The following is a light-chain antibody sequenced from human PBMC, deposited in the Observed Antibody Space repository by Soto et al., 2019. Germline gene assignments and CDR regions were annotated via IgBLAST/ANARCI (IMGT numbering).Light chain of an antibody. CDR3: QEYNNWPLT. CDR1: QNVNDN. CDR2: GAS. V-gene: IGKV3D-15*01. Sequence: EIVMTQSPATLSVSPGERATLSCRASQNVNDNLAWYPQKPGQAPRLLVYGASIRATGIPASFSGSGSGTEFTLTIGSLQSEDFSVYYCQEYNNWPLTFGEGTKVESK. J-gene: IGKJ4*01.